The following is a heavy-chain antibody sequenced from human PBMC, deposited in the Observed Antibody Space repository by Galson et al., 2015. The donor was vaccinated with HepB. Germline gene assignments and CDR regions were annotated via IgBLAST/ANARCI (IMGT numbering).Heavy chain of an antibody. CDR3: AKSLPGGAAAGGDY. Sequence: SLRLSCAASGFTFSSYWMSWVRQAPGKGLEWVANIKQDGSEKYYVDSVKGRFTISRDNAKNSLYLQMNSLRAEDTAVYYCAKSLPGGAAAGGDYWGQGTLVTVSS. CDR2: IKQDGSEK. CDR1: GFTFSSYW. D-gene: IGHD6-13*01. J-gene: IGHJ4*02. V-gene: IGHV3-7*03.